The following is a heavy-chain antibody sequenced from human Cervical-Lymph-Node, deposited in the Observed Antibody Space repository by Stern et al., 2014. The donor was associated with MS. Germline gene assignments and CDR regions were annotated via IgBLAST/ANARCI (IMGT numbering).Heavy chain of an antibody. CDR3: ARHGPPRRRDDSNHPNFDY. V-gene: IGHV4-59*08. CDR2: LYYSGNT. Sequence: QVQLQESGPGLVKPSETLSLTCTVSGGSISTNYWSWIRQPPGKGLEWIGYLYYSGNTNYNPSLKSRVTTSVDTPKNQFPLSLSSVTAADTAVYYCARHGPPRRRDDSNHPNFDYWGPGTLVAVSS. J-gene: IGHJ4*02. CDR1: GGSISTNY. D-gene: IGHD5-24*01.